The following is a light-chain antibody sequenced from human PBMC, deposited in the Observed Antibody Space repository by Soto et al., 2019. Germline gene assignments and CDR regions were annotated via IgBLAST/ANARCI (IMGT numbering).Light chain of an antibody. Sequence: QSALTQPPSASGTPGQRVTISCSGSSSNFGSNTVNWYQQLPGTAPKLLIYTNNQRPSGVPDRFSGSKSGTSASLAISGLQSEDEADYYCAAWDDSLNGLYVFGTGTKSPS. CDR2: TNN. J-gene: IGLJ1*01. CDR3: AAWDDSLNGLYV. CDR1: SSNFGSNT. V-gene: IGLV1-44*01.